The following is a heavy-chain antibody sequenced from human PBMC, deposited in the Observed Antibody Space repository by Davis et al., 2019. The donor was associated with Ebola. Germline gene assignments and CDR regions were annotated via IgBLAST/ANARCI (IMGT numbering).Heavy chain of an antibody. J-gene: IGHJ4*02. Sequence: GESLKISCAASGFTFSRDWMSRVRQAPGKGLEWVANIKQDGSEKYYVDSVKGRFTISRDNAKNSLFLQMSSLRAEDTAMYYCARDGLPAALNFWGQGTLVTVSS. CDR2: IKQDGSEK. CDR1: GFTFSRDW. D-gene: IGHD2-2*01. CDR3: ARDGLPAALNF. V-gene: IGHV3-7*03.